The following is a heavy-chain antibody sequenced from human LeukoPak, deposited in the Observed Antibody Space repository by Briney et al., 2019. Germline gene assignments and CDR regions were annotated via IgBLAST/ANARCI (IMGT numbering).Heavy chain of an antibody. D-gene: IGHD3-9*01. V-gene: IGHV3-11*01. J-gene: IGHJ1*01. CDR3: AKDVGRYFDWLREYFQH. CDR1: VFTFSDYY. Sequence: GGSLSLSCAVSVFTFSDYYMSWIRDAPGEGVEGVSYIRSSGSTIHYADSAKGRFPNSMYNAKNSPYLQKNSLRAEDTDVYYCAKDVGRYFDWLREYFQHWGQGTLVTVSS. CDR2: IRSSGSTI.